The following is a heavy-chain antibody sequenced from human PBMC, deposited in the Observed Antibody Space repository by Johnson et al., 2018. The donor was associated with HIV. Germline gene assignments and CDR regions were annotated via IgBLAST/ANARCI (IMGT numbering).Heavy chain of an antibody. J-gene: IGHJ3*01. V-gene: IGHV3-64*01. D-gene: IGHD6-6*01. Sequence: VQLVESGGGVVQPGRSLRLSCAASGFTFSSYAMHWVRQAPGKGLEYVSAISSNGGSTYYANSVKGRFTISRDNSKNTLYLQMNSLRPEDTAVYYCARGDSSSDAFDVWGQGTMVTVSS. CDR1: GFTFSSYA. CDR2: ISSNGGST. CDR3: ARGDSSSDAFDV.